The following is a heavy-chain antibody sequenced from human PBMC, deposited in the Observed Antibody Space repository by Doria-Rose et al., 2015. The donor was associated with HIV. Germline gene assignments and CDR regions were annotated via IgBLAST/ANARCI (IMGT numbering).Heavy chain of an antibody. Sequence: VTLKESGPVLVKPTETLTLTCTVSGVSLSSPGMGVSWIRQPPGKALEWLANIFSDDERSYNTSLKSRLTISRGTSNGKVVLTMTDMDPVDTATYYCARIKSSRWYHKYYFDFWGQVTLVIISA. V-gene: IGHV2-26*01. CDR1: GVSLSSPGMG. CDR2: IFSDDER. J-gene: IGHJ4*02. D-gene: IGHD6-13*01. CDR3: ARIKSSRWYHKYYFDF.